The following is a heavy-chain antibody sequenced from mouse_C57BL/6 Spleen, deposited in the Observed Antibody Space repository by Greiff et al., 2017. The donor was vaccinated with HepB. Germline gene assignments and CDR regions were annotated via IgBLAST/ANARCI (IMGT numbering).Heavy chain of an antibody. Sequence: EVKLVESGGGLVKPGGSLKLSCAASGFTFSSYAMSWVRQTPEKRLEWVATISDGGSYTYYPDNVKGRFTISRDNAKNNLYLQMSHLKSEDTAMYYCARDQYFWGQGTTLTVSS. J-gene: IGHJ2*01. CDR2: ISDGGSYT. V-gene: IGHV5-4*01. CDR1: GFTFSSYA. CDR3: ARDQYF.